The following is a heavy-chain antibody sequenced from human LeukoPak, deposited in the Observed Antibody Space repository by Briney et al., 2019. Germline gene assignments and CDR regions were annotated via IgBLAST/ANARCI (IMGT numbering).Heavy chain of an antibody. J-gene: IGHJ3*02. V-gene: IGHV1-69*05. D-gene: IGHD6-13*01. CDR1: GGTFSSYA. Sequence: SVNVSCKASGGTFSSYAISWVRQAPGQGLEWMGGIIPIFGTANYAQKLQGRVTMTTDTSTSTAYMELRSLRSDGTAVYYCASSEGIAAAGTGDAFDIWGQGTMVTVSS. CDR2: IIPIFGTA. CDR3: ASSEGIAAAGTGDAFDI.